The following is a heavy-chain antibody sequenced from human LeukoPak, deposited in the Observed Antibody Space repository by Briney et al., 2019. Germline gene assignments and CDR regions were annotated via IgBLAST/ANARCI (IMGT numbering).Heavy chain of an antibody. D-gene: IGHD3-3*01. CDR1: GYTFIGYY. CDR3: ARANYDFWSGSNWFDP. Sequence: GASVKVSCKASGYTFIGYYMHWVRQAPGQGLEWMGWINPNSGVTNYAQKFQGRVTMTRDTSISTAYMDLSRLRSDDTAVYYCARANYDFWSGSNWFDPWGQGTLVTVSS. J-gene: IGHJ5*02. V-gene: IGHV1-2*02. CDR2: INPNSGVT.